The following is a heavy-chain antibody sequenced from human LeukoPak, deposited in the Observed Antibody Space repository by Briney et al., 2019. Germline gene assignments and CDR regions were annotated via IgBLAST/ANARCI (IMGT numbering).Heavy chain of an antibody. J-gene: IGHJ4*02. CDR1: GGSISSSSYY. CDR3: ARVTGSITYVDF. CDR2: IYYRGDT. V-gene: IGHV4-31*03. D-gene: IGHD3-10*01. Sequence: SETLSLTCTVSGGSISSSSYYWGWIRQPPGMGLEWLGYIYYRGDTYYNPSLNSRVTISVDTSKNQFSLELSSVTAADTAVYYCARVTGSITYVDFWGQGTLVTVSS.